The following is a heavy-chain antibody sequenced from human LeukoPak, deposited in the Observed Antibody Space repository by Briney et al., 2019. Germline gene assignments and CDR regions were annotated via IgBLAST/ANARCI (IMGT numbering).Heavy chain of an antibody. D-gene: IGHD2-15*01. J-gene: IGHJ5*02. CDR1: GGSFSGYY. V-gene: IGHV4-34*01. CDR2: INHSGST. CDR3: ARAPRRYCSGGSCYGGNWFDP. Sequence: SETLSLTCAVYGGSFSGYYRSWIRQPPGKGLEWIGEINHSGSTNYNPSLKSRVTISVDTSKNQFSLKLSSVTAADTAVYYCARAPRRYCSGGSCYGGNWFDPWGQGTLVTVSS.